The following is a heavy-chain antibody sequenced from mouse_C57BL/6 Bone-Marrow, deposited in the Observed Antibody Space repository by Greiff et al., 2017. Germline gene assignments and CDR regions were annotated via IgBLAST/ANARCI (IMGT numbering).Heavy chain of an antibody. V-gene: IGHV7-3*01. J-gene: IGHJ3*01. CDR2: IRNKANGYTT. CDR1: GFTFTDYY. CDR3: ARYNYGNYVPFAY. Sequence: EVKVVESGGGLVQPGGSLSLSCAASGFTFTDYYMSWVRQPPGKALEWLGFIRNKANGYTTEYSASVKGRFTISRDNSQSILYLQMNALRAEDSATYYCARYNYGNYVPFAYWGQGTLVTVSA. D-gene: IGHD2-1*01.